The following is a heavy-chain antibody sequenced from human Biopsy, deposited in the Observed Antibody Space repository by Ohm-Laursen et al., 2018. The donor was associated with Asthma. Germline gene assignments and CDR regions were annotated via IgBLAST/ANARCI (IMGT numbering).Heavy chain of an antibody. V-gene: IGHV4-30-4*01. CDR2: VHYSGST. D-gene: IGHD6-19*01. J-gene: IGHJ5*02. CDR1: GASIKTDDHY. CDR3: ARASVAASSNWFDP. Sequence: SQTLSFTCTVSGASIKTDDHYWSWLRQPPGKGLEWFGFVHYSGSTSYNPSLKGGVTISVDTSKNQFSLKLSSVTAADTAVYYCARASVAASSNWFDPWGQGTLVTVSS.